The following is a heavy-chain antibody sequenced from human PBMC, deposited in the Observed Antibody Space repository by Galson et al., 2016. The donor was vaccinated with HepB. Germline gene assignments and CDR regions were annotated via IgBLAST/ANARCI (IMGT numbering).Heavy chain of an antibody. J-gene: IGHJ6*02. CDR3: ARERWGGYYGMDF. D-gene: IGHD3-10*01. Sequence: SLRLSCAASGFTFSTYGVHWVRQAPGKGLEWVAVIWFGGSKKYYADSVKGRFTISRDNSKNTLFPQMDSLRAEDTAVYYCARERWGGYYGMDFWGQGTTVTVFS. CDR2: IWFGGSKK. CDR1: GFTFSTYG. V-gene: IGHV3-33*01.